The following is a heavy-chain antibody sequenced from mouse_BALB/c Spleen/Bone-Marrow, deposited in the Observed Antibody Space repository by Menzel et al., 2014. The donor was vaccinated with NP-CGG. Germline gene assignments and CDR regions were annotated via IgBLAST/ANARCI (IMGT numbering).Heavy chain of an antibody. CDR3: ARPYYYGYDY. V-gene: IGHV1-4*01. D-gene: IGHD1-1*02. CDR1: GYTFTTYT. CDR2: INPSSDYT. J-gene: IGHJ2*01. Sequence: VQLQQSGAELARPGASVKMSCKASGYTFTTYTIHWVKQRPGQGLEWIGYINPSSDYTHYNQKFKDKATLTADKSSSTAYMQLSSLTSEDSAVYYCARPYYYGYDYWGQGTTPTVSS.